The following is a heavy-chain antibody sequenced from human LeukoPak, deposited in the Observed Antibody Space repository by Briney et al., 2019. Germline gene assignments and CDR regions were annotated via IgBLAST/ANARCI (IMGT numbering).Heavy chain of an antibody. CDR2: IYYSGST. Sequence: SETLSLTCTVSGGSISSYYWSWIRQPPGKGLEWIGYIYYSGSTNYNPSLKSRVTISVDTSKNQFSLKLSSVTAADTAVYYCARSITIFGVGGKGFWFDPWGQGTLVTVSS. J-gene: IGHJ5*02. CDR1: GGSISSYY. V-gene: IGHV4-59*01. CDR3: ARSITIFGVGGKGFWFDP. D-gene: IGHD3-3*01.